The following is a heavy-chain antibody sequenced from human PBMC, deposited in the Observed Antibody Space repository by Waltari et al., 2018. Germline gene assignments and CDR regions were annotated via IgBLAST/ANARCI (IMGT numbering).Heavy chain of an antibody. J-gene: IGHJ4*02. CDR3: AKDIKPGGADY. Sequence: EVQVVESGGDLVQPVRSLRLSCVASGFTSHDHAMHWVRQPPGKGLEWVPGIFWSSGGTDYADTVKGRFTMSKDDAKKSVYLQMNSLRLEDTATYYCAKDIKPGGADYWGQGTLVTVSS. D-gene: IGHD1-26*01. CDR2: IFWSSGGT. V-gene: IGHV3-9*02. CDR1: GFTSHDHA.